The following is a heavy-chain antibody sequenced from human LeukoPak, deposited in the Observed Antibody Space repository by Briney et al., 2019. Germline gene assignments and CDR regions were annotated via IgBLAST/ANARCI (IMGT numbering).Heavy chain of an antibody. J-gene: IGHJ4*02. CDR2: INPSGDST. Sequence: ASVKVSCKASGYTFTSYGISWVRQAPGQGLEWVGIINPSGDSTSYAQKLQGRVTMTRDTSTSTVYMELSSLRSEDTAVYYCARGGYSSGWTSNYYFDYWGQGTLVTVSS. V-gene: IGHV1-46*01. CDR1: GYTFTSYG. D-gene: IGHD6-19*01. CDR3: ARGGYSSGWTSNYYFDY.